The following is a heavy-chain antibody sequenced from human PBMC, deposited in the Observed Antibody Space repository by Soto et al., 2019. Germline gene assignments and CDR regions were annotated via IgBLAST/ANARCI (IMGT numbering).Heavy chain of an antibody. J-gene: IGHJ1*01. D-gene: IGHD6-19*01. CDR2: IYYSGST. Sequence: SETLSLTRTVSGGSIIRCYWSWIRQPPGKGLEWIGYIYYSGSTNYNPSLKSRVTISVDTSKNQFSLKLSSVTAADTAVYYCARLTSVAGTSEYFQHWGQGTLVTAPQ. CDR3: ARLTSVAGTSEYFQH. V-gene: IGHV4-59*08. CDR1: GGSIIRCY.